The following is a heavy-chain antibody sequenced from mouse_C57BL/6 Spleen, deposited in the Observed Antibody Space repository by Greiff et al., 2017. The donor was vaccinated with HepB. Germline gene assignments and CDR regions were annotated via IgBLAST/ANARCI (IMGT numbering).Heavy chain of an antibody. D-gene: IGHD3-1*01. CDR1: GYAFSSSW. Sequence: QVQLQQSGPELVKPGASVKISCKASGYAFSSSWMNWVKQRPGKGLEWIGRIYPGDGDTNYNGKFKGKATLTADKSSSTAYMQLSSLTSEDSAVYFCASPAFHWGQGTTLTVSS. V-gene: IGHV1-82*01. J-gene: IGHJ2*01. CDR2: IYPGDGDT. CDR3: ASPAFH.